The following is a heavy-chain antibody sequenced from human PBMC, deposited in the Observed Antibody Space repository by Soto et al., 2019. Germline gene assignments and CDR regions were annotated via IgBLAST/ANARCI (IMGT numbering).Heavy chain of an antibody. CDR1: GAPISTGNW. CDR2: IYHGGNT. D-gene: IGHD3-22*01. V-gene: IGHV4-4*02. CDR3: ARHSSYYYDSSAYYDS. Sequence: QVHLQESGPRLVQSSGTLSLTCGVSGAPISTGNWWTWVRQPPGKGLEWIGEIYHGGNTNYRPSLKSRVTISVDKSKNQFSLRLSSGTAADTAVYYCARHSSYYYDSSAYYDSWGQGTLVTVSS. J-gene: IGHJ5*01.